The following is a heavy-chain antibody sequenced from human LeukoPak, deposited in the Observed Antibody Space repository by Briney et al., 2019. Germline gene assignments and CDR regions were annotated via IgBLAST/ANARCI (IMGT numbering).Heavy chain of an antibody. CDR1: GFTFSSNW. J-gene: IGHJ4*02. D-gene: IGHD1-14*01. V-gene: IGHV3-74*01. Sequence: RSGGSLRLSCAASGFTFSSNWMHWVRHGPGKGLVWVSRINPDGSRTDYVESVKGRFTISRDNAKNTLSLEMNSLGDEDTAVYYCSRDFNGRNDFWGQGTLVTVSS. CDR3: SRDFNGRNDF. CDR2: INPDGSRT.